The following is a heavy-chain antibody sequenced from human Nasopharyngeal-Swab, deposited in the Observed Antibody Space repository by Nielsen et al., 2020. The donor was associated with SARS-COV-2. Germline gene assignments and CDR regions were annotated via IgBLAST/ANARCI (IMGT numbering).Heavy chain of an antibody. CDR2: IKQDGSEK. V-gene: IGHV3-7*04. Sequence: ESLKISCAASGFTFSSYWMSWVRQAPGKGLEWVANIKQDGSEKYYVDSVKGRFTISRDTAKNSLYLQMNSLRAEDTTVYYCARGGWYFDFWGRGTLVTVSS. J-gene: IGHJ2*01. CDR3: ARGGWYFDF. CDR1: GFTFSSYW.